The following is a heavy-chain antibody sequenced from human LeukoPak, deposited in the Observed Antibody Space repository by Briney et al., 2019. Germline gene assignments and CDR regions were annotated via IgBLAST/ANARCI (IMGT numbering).Heavy chain of an antibody. CDR1: GFTFSNYW. V-gene: IGHV3-7*05. J-gene: IGHJ3*02. Sequence: PGGTLRLSCGVSGFTFSNYWMSWVRQAPGQGLEWVANINQDVSEKYYVDAVKGRFTISRDNAKKSLYLQMNSLRAGDTAVYYCAREGRKYDTSGHYQAYDAFDIWGQGTVVTVSS. CDR2: INQDVSEK. D-gene: IGHD3-22*01. CDR3: AREGRKYDTSGHYQAYDAFDI.